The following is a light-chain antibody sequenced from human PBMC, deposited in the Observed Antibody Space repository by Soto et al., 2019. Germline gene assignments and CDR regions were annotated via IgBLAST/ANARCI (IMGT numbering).Light chain of an antibody. CDR1: NSDVGNYNL. V-gene: IGLV2-23*02. Sequence: QSALTQPVSVSGSPGQSITISCTGTNSDVGNYNLVSWYQQHPGKAPKLMMYEVTKRPSGVSNRFSGSKSGNTASLTISGLQAEDEADYYCCSYAGSATWVFGGGTKVTVL. J-gene: IGLJ3*02. CDR2: EVT. CDR3: CSYAGSATWV.